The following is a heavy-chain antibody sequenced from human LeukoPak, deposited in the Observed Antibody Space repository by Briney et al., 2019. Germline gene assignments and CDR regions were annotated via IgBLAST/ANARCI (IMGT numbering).Heavy chain of an antibody. CDR1: GFTFSDYY. CDR3: AVHMNLVAVVPYFDY. CDR2: ISSSGTTV. D-gene: IGHD6-19*01. J-gene: IGHJ4*02. V-gene: IGHV3-11*04. Sequence: GGSLRLSCAASGFTFSDYYMTWIRQAPGKGLEWISYISSSGTTVYYADSVKGRFTVSRDNARNSLYLHMNSLRAEDSALYFCAVHMNLVAVVPYFDYWGQGTLVTVSS.